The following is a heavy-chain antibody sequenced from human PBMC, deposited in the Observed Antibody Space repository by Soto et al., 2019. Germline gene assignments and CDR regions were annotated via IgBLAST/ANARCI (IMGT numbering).Heavy chain of an antibody. Sequence: QVQLVESGGGVVQPGMSLRLSCAASGFTFSRYGMHWVRQAPGKGLEWVAVIWNDGSNKYYTDSVKGRFTISRDNSKNTLYLQMNSLRAEDTVVYHCARDSFPPYCRSTSCYSSNWFDPWGQGTLVTVSS. J-gene: IGHJ5*02. V-gene: IGHV3-33*01. CDR3: ARDSFPPYCRSTSCYSSNWFDP. CDR2: IWNDGSNK. D-gene: IGHD2-2*01. CDR1: GFTFSRYG.